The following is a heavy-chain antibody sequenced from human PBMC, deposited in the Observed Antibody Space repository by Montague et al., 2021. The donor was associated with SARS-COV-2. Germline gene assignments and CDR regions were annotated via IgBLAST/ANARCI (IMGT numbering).Heavy chain of an antibody. V-gene: IGHV2-5*02. CDR2: IYWDDDK. D-gene: IGHD3-9*01. Sequence: PALVKPTQTLTLTCTLSGFSLSTSGAGVGWIRQPPGKALEWLALIYWDDDKRYSPSLKRRLTITKDTSKNRVVLTMTNMDPVDTATYYCARVRYFDTTFDYWGQGTLVTVSS. CDR3: ARVRYFDTTFDY. CDR1: GFSLSTSGAG. J-gene: IGHJ4*02.